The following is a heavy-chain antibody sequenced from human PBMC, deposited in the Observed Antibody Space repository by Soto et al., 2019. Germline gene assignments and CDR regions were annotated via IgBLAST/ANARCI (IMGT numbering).Heavy chain of an antibody. J-gene: IGHJ6*03. V-gene: IGHV3-13*01. CDR1: GFPFSTYD. CDR3: SRGPVAGPSYYYMDM. Sequence: VLLVESGGGLVQPGGSLRLSYAASGFPFSTYDMHWVRQSPGKGLEWISAIGAAGDTYYSDSMKGRFTISRDNAKSSLYLQMNSLSAGDSAVYYCSRGPVAGPSYYYMDMWGKGTTVIVSS. D-gene: IGHD6-19*01. CDR2: IGAAGDT.